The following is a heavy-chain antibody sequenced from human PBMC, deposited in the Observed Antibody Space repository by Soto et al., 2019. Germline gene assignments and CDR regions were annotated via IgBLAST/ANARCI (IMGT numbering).Heavy chain of an antibody. CDR1: GFTFDDYA. V-gene: IGHV3-9*01. Sequence: EVQLVESGGGLVQPGRSLRLSCAASGFTFDDYAMHWVRQAPGKGLGWVSGISWNSGSIGYADSVKGRFTISRDNAKNSLYLQMNSLRAEDTALYYCAKGAAARPRYYFDYWGQGTLVTVSS. J-gene: IGHJ4*02. D-gene: IGHD6-6*01. CDR3: AKGAAARPRYYFDY. CDR2: ISWNSGSI.